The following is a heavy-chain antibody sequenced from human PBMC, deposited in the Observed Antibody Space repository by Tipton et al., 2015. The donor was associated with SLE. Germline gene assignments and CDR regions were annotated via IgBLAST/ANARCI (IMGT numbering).Heavy chain of an antibody. CDR2: IYSSGTT. Sequence: LSCTVSGGSITRSGNYWGWIRQPPGKGLEWIGSIYSSGTTYYNPSPKSRVTISVDTSKNQFSLRLSSVTAADTAVYYCARLLTIFGVVNWGQGTLVTVSS. J-gene: IGHJ4*02. V-gene: IGHV4-39*07. CDR1: GGSITRSGNY. CDR3: ARLLTIFGVVN. D-gene: IGHD3-3*01.